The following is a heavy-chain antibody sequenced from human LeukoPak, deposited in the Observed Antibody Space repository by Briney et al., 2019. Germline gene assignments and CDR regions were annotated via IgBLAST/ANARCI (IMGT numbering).Heavy chain of an antibody. Sequence: PGGSLRLSCVASGLTFSNSWMSWVRQAPGKGLEWVAILKHDGGGKYYVDSVQSRFTISRDNAKNSLYLQMNSLRAEDTAVYYCARVRLVHYYGSGGYYKVSYYFDYWGQGTLVTVSS. D-gene: IGHD3-10*01. J-gene: IGHJ4*02. V-gene: IGHV3-7*01. CDR2: LKHDGGGK. CDR1: GLTFSNSW. CDR3: ARVRLVHYYGSGGYYKVSYYFDY.